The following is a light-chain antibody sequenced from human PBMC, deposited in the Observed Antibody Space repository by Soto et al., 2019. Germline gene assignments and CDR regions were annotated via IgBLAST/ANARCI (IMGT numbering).Light chain of an antibody. CDR2: DVT. J-gene: IGLJ1*01. V-gene: IGLV2-18*02. CDR1: SSDVGSYNR. Sequence: QSALTQPPSVSGSPGQSVAISCTGTSSDVGSYNRVAWYQQPPGTAPKLIIYDVTNRPSGVPDRFSESKSGNTASLTISGLQAEDEADYYCNSFTTSSTYVFGTGTKVTVL. CDR3: NSFTTSSTYV.